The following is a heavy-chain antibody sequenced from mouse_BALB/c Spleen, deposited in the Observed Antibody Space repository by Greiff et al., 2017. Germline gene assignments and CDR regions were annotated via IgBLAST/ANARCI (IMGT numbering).Heavy chain of an antibody. V-gene: IGHV6-6*02. J-gene: IGHJ2*01. CDR1: GFTFSNYW. CDR3: TISMISHYFDY. CDR2: IRLKSNNYAT. D-gene: IGHD2-4*01. Sequence: EVQLVESGGGLVQPGGSMKLSCVASGFTFSNYWMNWVRQSPEKGLEWVAEIRLKSNNYATHYAESVKGRFTISRDDSKSSVYLQMNNLRAEDTGIYYCTISMISHYFDYWGQGTTLTVSS.